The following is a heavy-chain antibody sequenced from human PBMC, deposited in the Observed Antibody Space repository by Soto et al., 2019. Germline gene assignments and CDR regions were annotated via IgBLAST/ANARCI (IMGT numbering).Heavy chain of an antibody. J-gene: IGHJ4*02. D-gene: IGHD5-18*01. V-gene: IGHV4-34*01. CDR2: ITHGGST. CDR3: ARAFTSMGLFDY. CDR1: SGSFSGYY. Sequence: PSETLSLTCAVYSGSFSGYYYSWIRQSPGKGLEWIGEITHGGSTTYSPSLKSRVTMSLDTSKNQFSLNMTSMTAADTAVYYCARAFTSMGLFDYWGPGTLVTVSS.